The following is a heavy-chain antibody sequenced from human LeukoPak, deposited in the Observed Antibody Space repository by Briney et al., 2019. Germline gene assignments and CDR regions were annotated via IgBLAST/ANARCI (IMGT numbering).Heavy chain of an antibody. CDR2: IWYDGSNK. J-gene: IGHJ4*02. D-gene: IGHD4-23*01. CDR3: ARGTVVTDGGDYFDY. V-gene: IGHV3-33*01. Sequence: GGSLRLSCAASGFTFSSYGMHWVRQAPGKGLEWVAVIWYDGSNKYYADSVKGRFTISRDNSKNTLYLQMNSLRAEDTAVYYCARGTVVTDGGDYFDYWGQGTLVTVSS. CDR1: GFTFSSYG.